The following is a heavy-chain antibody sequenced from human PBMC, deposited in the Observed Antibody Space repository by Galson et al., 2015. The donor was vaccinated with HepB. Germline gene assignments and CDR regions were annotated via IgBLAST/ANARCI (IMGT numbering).Heavy chain of an antibody. CDR1: GFPFSDYW. CDR2: SNGGETNR. J-gene: IGHJ6*03. V-gene: IGHV3-74*01. Sequence: SLRLSCAASGFPFSDYWMHWVRQVPGKGLVWVSNSNGGETNRRYADSVKGRFTIPRDNAKNTAYLQMDSLRAEDTAVYYCARGRGSRAYYDYYMDVWGKGTTVTVSS. CDR3: ARGRGSRAYYDYYMDV. D-gene: IGHD3-16*01.